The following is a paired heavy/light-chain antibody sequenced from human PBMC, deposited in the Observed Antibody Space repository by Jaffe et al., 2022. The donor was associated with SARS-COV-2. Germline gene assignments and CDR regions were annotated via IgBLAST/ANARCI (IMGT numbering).Light chain of an antibody. CDR3: QQYNTYSYT. Sequence: DIQMTQSPSTLSASVGDRVTITCRASQSISSWLAWYQQKPGKAPKLLIYKASYLGSGVPSRFSGSGSGTEFTLTISSLQPDDFATYYCQQYNTYSYTFGHGTKLEI. CDR2: KAS. V-gene: IGKV1-5*03. J-gene: IGKJ2*01. CDR1: QSISSW.
Heavy chain of an antibody. CDR1: RSRGFIFNWFG. V-gene: IGHV3-30*18. CDR2: ISYDGSQQ. CDR3: AKDRDTIVGVDKGGKYSYFAMDV. J-gene: IGHJ6*02. Sequence: QVQLVESGGGVVQSGRSLTLSCAASRSRGFIFNWFGMHWVRQAPGKGLEWVATISYDGSQQHYPDSVKGRFTVSRDNSKNILYLQMDSLGAEDTAVYYCAKDRDTIVGVDKGGKYSYFAMDVWGQGTTVTVSS. D-gene: IGHD3-3*01.